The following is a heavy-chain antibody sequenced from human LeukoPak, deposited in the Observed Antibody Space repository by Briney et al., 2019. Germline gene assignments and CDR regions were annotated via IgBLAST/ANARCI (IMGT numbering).Heavy chain of an antibody. Sequence: PGGSLRLSCAASGFPFSSYPMHWVRQAPGKGLEWVALISYDGSNKYYADSVKGRFTISRDNSKNTLYLQTNSLRAEDTAVYYCARVHTSFDAFDIWGQGTMVTVSS. J-gene: IGHJ3*02. CDR1: GFPFSSYP. D-gene: IGHD2-2*01. V-gene: IGHV3-30*04. CDR2: ISYDGSNK. CDR3: ARVHTSFDAFDI.